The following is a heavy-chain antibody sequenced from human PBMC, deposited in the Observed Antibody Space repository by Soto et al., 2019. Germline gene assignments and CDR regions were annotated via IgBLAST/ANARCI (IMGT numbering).Heavy chain of an antibody. CDR1: GFTFSGSA. D-gene: IGHD6-19*01. CDR3: LPGITVPGPDN. Sequence: GGSLRLSCAASGFTFSGSAIHWARQASGKGLEWVGRIRSKANNYATAYSASVKGRFTISRDDSENTAYLQMNSLKTEDTAVYYCLPGITVPGPDNWGQGTLVTVSS. J-gene: IGHJ4*02. CDR2: IRSKANNYAT. V-gene: IGHV3-73*01.